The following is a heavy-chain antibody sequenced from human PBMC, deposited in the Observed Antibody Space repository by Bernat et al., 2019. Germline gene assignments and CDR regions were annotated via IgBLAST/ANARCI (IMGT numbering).Heavy chain of an antibody. CDR3: ARGGGLATLGYCNGTTCSALDI. V-gene: IGHV4-34*01. Sequence: QVQLQQWGAGLLKPSETLSLTCAVYGGSFSGYYWSWIRQPPGKGLEWIGEINHSGSTNYNPSLKSRVTISVDTSKNQFSLKLSSVTAADTAVYYCARGGGLATLGYCNGTTCSALDIWGQGTMVTVSS. CDR2: INHSGST. D-gene: IGHD2-2*01. J-gene: IGHJ3*02. CDR1: GGSFSGYY.